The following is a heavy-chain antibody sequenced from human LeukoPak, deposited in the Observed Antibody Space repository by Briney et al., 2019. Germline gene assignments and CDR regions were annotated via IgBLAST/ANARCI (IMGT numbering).Heavy chain of an antibody. CDR2: ISAYNGNT. Sequence: ASVKVSCKASGYTFTSYGISRVRQAPGQGLEWMGWISAYNGNTNYAQKLQGRVTMTTDTSTSTAYMELRSLRSDDTAVYYCARGVYYDYIWGSSGYYYYMDVWGKGTTVTVSS. J-gene: IGHJ6*03. CDR1: GYTFTSYG. CDR3: ARGVYYDYIWGSSGYYYYMDV. D-gene: IGHD3-16*01. V-gene: IGHV1-18*01.